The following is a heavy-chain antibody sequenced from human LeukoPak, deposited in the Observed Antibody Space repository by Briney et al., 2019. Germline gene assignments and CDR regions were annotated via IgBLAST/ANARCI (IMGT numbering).Heavy chain of an antibody. CDR1: GGTFSSYA. Sequence: GASVKVSCKASGGTFSSYAISWVRQAPGQGLEWMGGIIPIFGTANYAQKFPGRVTITADESTSTAYMELSSLRSEDTAVYYCARPLEMATTKYGMDVWGQGTTVTVSS. CDR2: IIPIFGTA. J-gene: IGHJ6*02. D-gene: IGHD5-24*01. V-gene: IGHV1-69*13. CDR3: ARPLEMATTKYGMDV.